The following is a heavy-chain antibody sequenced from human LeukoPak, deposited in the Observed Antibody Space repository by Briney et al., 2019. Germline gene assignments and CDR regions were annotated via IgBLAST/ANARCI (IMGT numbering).Heavy chain of an antibody. CDR3: ARDHVALAGYYYYGTDV. CDR2: INSSSSYI. V-gene: IGHV3-21*01. J-gene: IGHJ6*04. Sequence: PGGSLRLSCAASGFTFSSYSMNWVRQAPGKGLEWVSSINSSSSYIYYADSVKGRFTISRDNAKNSLYLQMNSLRAEDTAVYYCARDHVALAGYYYYGTDVWGKGTTVTVSS. D-gene: IGHD6-19*01. CDR1: GFTFSSYS.